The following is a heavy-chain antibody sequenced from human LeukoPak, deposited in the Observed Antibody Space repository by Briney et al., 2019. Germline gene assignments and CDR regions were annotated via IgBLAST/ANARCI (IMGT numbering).Heavy chain of an antibody. CDR3: ARHQDKLSSSWYVSYFDY. CDR2: IYYSGST. J-gene: IGHJ4*02. CDR1: GGSISSSSYY. D-gene: IGHD6-13*01. V-gene: IGHV4-39*01. Sequence: PSETLSLTCTVSGGSISSSSYYWGWIRQPPGKGLEWIGSIYYSGSTYYNPSLKSRVTISVDTSKNQFSLKLSSVTAADTAEYYCARHQDKLSSSWYVSYFDYWGQGTLVTVSS.